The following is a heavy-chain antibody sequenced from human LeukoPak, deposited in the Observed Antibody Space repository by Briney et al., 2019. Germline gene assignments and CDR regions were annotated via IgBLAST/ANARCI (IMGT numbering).Heavy chain of an antibody. J-gene: IGHJ5*02. CDR2: IRYDGSNK. V-gene: IGHV3-30*02. Sequence: GGSLRLSCAASGFTFSSYGMHWVRQAPGKGLEWVAFIRYDGSNKYYGDSVKGRFTISRDNSKNTLYLQMNSLRAEDTAVYYCAKDLEYCSSTSCYPNWFDPWGQGTLVTVSS. D-gene: IGHD2-2*01. CDR1: GFTFSSYG. CDR3: AKDLEYCSSTSCYPNWFDP.